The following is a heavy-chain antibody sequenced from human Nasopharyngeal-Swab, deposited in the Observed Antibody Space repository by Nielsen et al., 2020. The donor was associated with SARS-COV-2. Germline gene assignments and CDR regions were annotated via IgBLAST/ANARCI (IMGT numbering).Heavy chain of an antibody. CDR2: IYNSGST. CDR3: AREEQSFDY. J-gene: IGHJ4*02. Sequence: SETLSLTCTVSGGSISNYYWSWIRQPPGKRLEWIGYIYNSGSTNYNPSLKSRVTMSVDMSKNQFSLKLSSVTAADTAVYYCAREEQSFDYWGQGTLVAVSS. CDR1: GGSISNYY. D-gene: IGHD1-26*01. V-gene: IGHV4-59*12.